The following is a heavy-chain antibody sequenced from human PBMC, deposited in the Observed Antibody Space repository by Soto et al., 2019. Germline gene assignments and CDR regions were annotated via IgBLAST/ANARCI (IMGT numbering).Heavy chain of an antibody. J-gene: IGHJ6*02. V-gene: IGHV4-31*03. CDR3: ARDYDFWSGYYTDYYGMDV. D-gene: IGHD3-3*01. Sequence: SETLSLTCSVSGGAISSGGYYWSWIRQHPGKGLEWIGYIYYSGSTYYNPSLKSRVTISVDTSKNQFSLKLSSVTAADAAVYYCARDYDFWSGYYTDYYGMDVWGQGTTVTVSS. CDR2: IYYSGST. CDR1: GGAISSGGYY.